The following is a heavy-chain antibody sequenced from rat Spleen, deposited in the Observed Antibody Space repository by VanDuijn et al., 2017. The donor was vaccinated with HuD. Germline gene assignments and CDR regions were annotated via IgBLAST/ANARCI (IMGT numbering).Heavy chain of an antibody. D-gene: IGHD1-1*01. CDR3: ARSTTVAPFAY. CDR2: IHNGGST. V-gene: IGHV2-27*01. Sequence: QVQLKESGPGLVQPSQTLSLTCTVSGFSLTSYHVHWVRQPPGKGLEWMGRIHNGGSTDYNSALKSRLSISRDTSKSQVFLKMNSLQTEDTAMYFCARSTTVAPFAYWGQGTLVTVSS. CDR1: GFSLTSYH. J-gene: IGHJ3*01.